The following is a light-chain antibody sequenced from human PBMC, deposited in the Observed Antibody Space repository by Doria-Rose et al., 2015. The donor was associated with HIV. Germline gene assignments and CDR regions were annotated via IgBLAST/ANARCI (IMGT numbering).Light chain of an antibody. V-gene: IGLV1-40*01. Sequence: QPVLTQPPSVSGAPGQRVAISCTGSSSNIGAGFDVNWYQQFPGTAPKLLIHGNTNRPSGVTDRLSGSKSGTSASLAISGLRAEDEADYYCQSYDSRLSVYVFGTGTKVTVL. CDR2: GNT. CDR1: SSNIGAGFD. J-gene: IGLJ1*01. CDR3: QSYDSRLSVYV.